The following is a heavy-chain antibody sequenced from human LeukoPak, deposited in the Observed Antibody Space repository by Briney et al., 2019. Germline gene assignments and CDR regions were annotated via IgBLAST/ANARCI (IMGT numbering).Heavy chain of an antibody. D-gene: IGHD4-17*01. CDR1: GFTFSNYA. V-gene: IGHV3-23*01. Sequence: GGSLRLSCAASGFTFSNYAMYWVRQAPGKGLEWVSDISGSGGSTYYADSVKGRFTISRDNSKKTLYLQMNSLRAEDTAVYYCAKVMNTADYYYYYMDVWGKGTTVTVSS. J-gene: IGHJ6*03. CDR2: ISGSGGST. CDR3: AKVMNTADYYYYYMDV.